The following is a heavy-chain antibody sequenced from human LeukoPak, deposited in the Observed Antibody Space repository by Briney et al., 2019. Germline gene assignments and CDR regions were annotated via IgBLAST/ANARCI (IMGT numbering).Heavy chain of an antibody. D-gene: IGHD6-13*01. V-gene: IGHV4-39*07. Sequence: SETLSLTCTVSGGSISSSSYYWGWIRQPPGKGLEWIGSIYYSGSTYYNPSLKSRVTMSVDTSKNQFSLKLSSVTAADTAVYYCARYSSSWYSSWFDPWGQGTLVTVSS. CDR2: IYYSGST. J-gene: IGHJ5*02. CDR1: GGSISSSSYY. CDR3: ARYSSSWYSSWFDP.